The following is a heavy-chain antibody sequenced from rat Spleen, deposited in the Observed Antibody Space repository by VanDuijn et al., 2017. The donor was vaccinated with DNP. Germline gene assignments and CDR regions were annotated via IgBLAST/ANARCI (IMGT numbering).Heavy chain of an antibody. Sequence: EVQLVESGGGLAQPGKSMKLSCAASGFTFSNHYMAWVRQAPTKGLEWVASISIYGGNTYYRDSVKGRFTISRDNAKSTLYLQMDSLRSEDTATYYCATQHSANYYDAPYAMDVWGQGTSVTVSS. D-gene: IGHD1-12*01. CDR3: ATQHSANYYDAPYAMDV. CDR2: ISIYGGNT. V-gene: IGHV5-25*01. J-gene: IGHJ4*01. CDR1: GFTFSNHY.